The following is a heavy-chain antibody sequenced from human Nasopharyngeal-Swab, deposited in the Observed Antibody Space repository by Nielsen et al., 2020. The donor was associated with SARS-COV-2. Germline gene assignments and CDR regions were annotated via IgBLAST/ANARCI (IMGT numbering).Heavy chain of an antibody. J-gene: IGHJ6*02. D-gene: IGHD1-7*01. Sequence: WVRQAPGQGLEWMGILPPPAGRPRYSQKFEGRVTMTRVTSTSTVYMELNSLRSEDTAVYYCARVLPFRITGTSGMDVWGQGTTVTVSS. V-gene: IGHV1-46*01. CDR2: LPPPAGRP. CDR3: ARVLPFRITGTSGMDV.